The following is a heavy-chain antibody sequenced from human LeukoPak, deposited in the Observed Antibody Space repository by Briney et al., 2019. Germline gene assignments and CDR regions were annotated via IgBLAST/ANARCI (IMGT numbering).Heavy chain of an antibody. V-gene: IGHV1-18*01. D-gene: IGHD3-3*01. CDR2: ISVYNGNT. Sequence: ASVKVSCKASGYTFTSYDINWVRQATGQGLEWMGWISVYNGNTNYAQKLQGRVTMSTDTSTSTAYMELRSLRSDDTAVYYCARDVGSLYDFWSGYIDYWGQGTLVTVSS. CDR3: ARDVGSLYDFWSGYIDY. J-gene: IGHJ4*02. CDR1: GYTFTSYD.